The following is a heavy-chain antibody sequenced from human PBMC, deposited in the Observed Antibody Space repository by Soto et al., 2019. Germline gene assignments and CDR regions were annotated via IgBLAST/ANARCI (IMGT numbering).Heavy chain of an antibody. CDR1: GGSISSYY. J-gene: IGHJ6*02. V-gene: IGHV4-59*01. CDR2: IYYSGST. Sequence: SETLSLTXTVSGGSISSYYWSWIRQPPGKGLEWIGYIYYSGSTNYNPSLKSRVTISVDTSKNQFSLKLSSVTAADTAVYYCARSGYCSSTSCYDYYYGMDVWGQGTTVTVSS. CDR3: ARSGYCSSTSCYDYYYGMDV. D-gene: IGHD2-2*01.